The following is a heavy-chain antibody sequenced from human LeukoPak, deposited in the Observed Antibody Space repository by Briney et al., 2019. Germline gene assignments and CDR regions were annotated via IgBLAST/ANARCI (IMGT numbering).Heavy chain of an antibody. V-gene: IGHV3-30*18. Sequence: GGSLRLSCAASGFTFSSYSMNWVRQAPGKGLEWVAVISYDGSNKYYADSVKGRFTISRDNSKNTLYLQMNSLRAEDTAVYYCAKDLTNYYDFWSGYGGLDYWGQGTLVTVSS. CDR2: ISYDGSNK. J-gene: IGHJ4*02. D-gene: IGHD3-3*01. CDR3: AKDLTNYYDFWSGYGGLDY. CDR1: GFTFSSYS.